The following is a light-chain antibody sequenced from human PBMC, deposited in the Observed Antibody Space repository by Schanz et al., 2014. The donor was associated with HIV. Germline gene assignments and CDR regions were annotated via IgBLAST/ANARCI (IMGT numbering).Light chain of an antibody. CDR3: QSYDSGLSGIL. V-gene: IGLV1-40*01. CDR1: TSDIGAGYD. CDR2: RNN. Sequence: QSVLTQPPSVSGAPGQRVTISCTGSTSDIGAGYDVHWYQQLPGTAPKLLIYRNNQRPSGVPDRFSGSKSGTSASLAITGLQAEDEADYYCQSYDSGLSGILFGGGTKLTVL. J-gene: IGLJ2*01.